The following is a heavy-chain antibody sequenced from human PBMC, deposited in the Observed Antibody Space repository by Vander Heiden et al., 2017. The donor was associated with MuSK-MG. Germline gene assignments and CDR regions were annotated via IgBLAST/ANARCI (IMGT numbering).Heavy chain of an antibody. CDR1: GFTFSHHA. D-gene: IGHD4-17*01. Sequence: QVQLVQSGGGVVQPGRSLRLSSAASGFTFSHHAMHWVRQAPGKGLEGVALISYDGGDTYYADSVKGRFTISRDNSKNTLFLQMNSLRAEDTAVYYCAKSTATTAWYGMDVWGQGTTVTVS. CDR3: AKSTATTAWYGMDV. CDR2: ISYDGGDT. J-gene: IGHJ6*02. V-gene: IGHV3-30*18.